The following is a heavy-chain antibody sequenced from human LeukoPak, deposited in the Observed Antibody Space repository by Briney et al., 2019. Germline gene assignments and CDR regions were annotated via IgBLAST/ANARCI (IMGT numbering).Heavy chain of an antibody. CDR3: ATSSDGPREAFDI. CDR1: GYTLTELS. Sequence: ASVKVSCTVSGYTLTELSMHWVRQAPGKGLEWMGAFDPEDGETIYAQKFQGRVTMTEDTSTDTAYMELSSLRSEDTAVYYCATSSDGPREAFDIWGHGTMVTVSS. CDR2: FDPEDGET. J-gene: IGHJ3*02. V-gene: IGHV1-24*01. D-gene: IGHD5-24*01.